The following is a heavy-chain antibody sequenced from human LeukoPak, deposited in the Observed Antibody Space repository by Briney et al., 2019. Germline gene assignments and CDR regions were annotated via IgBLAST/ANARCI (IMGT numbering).Heavy chain of an antibody. D-gene: IGHD6-19*01. CDR2: ISSSGSTI. CDR1: GFTFSSYS. CDR3: ARIKGYSSGWYGDY. V-gene: IGHV3-48*04. Sequence: GGSLRLSCAASGFTFSSYSMNWVRQAPGKGLEWVSYISSSGSTIYYADSVKGRFTISRDNAKNSLYLQMNSLRAEDTAVYYCARIKGYSSGWYGDYWGQGTLVTVSS. J-gene: IGHJ4*02.